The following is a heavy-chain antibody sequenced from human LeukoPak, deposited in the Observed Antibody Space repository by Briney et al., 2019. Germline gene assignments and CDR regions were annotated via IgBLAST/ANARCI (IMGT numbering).Heavy chain of an antibody. V-gene: IGHV1-18*01. CDR3: ATAETYEQLGVGGFDY. D-gene: IGHD6-13*01. CDR1: AYTFTSYG. CDR2: ISAYNGNT. J-gene: IGHJ4*02. Sequence: ASVKVSCKASAYTFTSYGISWVRQAPGQGLEWMGWISAYNGNTNYAQKLQGRVTMTTDTSTSTAYMELRSLRSDDTAVYHCATAETYEQLGVGGFDYWGQGTLVTVSS.